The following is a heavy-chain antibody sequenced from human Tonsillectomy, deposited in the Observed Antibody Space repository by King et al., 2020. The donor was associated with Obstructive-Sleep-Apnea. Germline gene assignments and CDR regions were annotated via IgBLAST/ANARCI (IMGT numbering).Heavy chain of an antibody. CDR1: GYSFTSYW. CDR2: IYPGDSDT. J-gene: IGHJ4*02. CDR3: ARGTLYCSVGSCYSDY. V-gene: IGHV5-51*01. Sequence: QLVQSGAEVKKPGESLKISCKGSGYSFTSYWIGWVRQMPGKGLEWMGIIYPGDSDTRYSPSFQGQVTISADKSISTAYLQWSSLKASDTAMYYCARGTLYCSVGSCYSDYWGQGTLVTVSS. D-gene: IGHD2-15*01.